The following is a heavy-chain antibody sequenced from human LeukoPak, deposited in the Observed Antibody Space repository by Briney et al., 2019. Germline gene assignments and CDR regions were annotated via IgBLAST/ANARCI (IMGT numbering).Heavy chain of an antibody. V-gene: IGHV3-33*01. D-gene: IGHD1-26*01. Sequence: GRSLRLSCAASAFTFSSYDMHWVRQAPGKGLEWVAVIWYDGSNKYYADSVKGRFTISRDNSKNTLHLQMNSLRGEDTAVYYCARPSGSHWYFDLWGRGTLVTVSS. CDR3: ARPSGSHWYFDL. J-gene: IGHJ2*01. CDR2: IWYDGSNK. CDR1: AFTFSSYD.